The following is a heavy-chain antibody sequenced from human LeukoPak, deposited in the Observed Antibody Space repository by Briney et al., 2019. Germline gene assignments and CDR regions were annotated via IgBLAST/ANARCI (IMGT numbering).Heavy chain of an antibody. CDR1: GGSFSGYY. D-gene: IGHD5-18*01. V-gene: IGHV4-34*01. J-gene: IGHJ5*02. Sequence: PSETLSLTCAVYGGSFSGYYWSWIRQPPGKGLEWIGEINHSGSTNYNPSLKSRVTISVDTSKNQFSLKLSSVTVADTAVYYCARAPYHVDTASVWFDPWGQGTLVTVSS. CDR3: ARAPYHVDTASVWFDP. CDR2: INHSGST.